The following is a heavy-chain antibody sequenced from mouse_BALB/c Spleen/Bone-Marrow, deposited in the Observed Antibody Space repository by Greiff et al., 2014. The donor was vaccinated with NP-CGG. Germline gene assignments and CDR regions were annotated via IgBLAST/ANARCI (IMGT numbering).Heavy chain of an antibody. V-gene: IGHV2-3*01. J-gene: IGHJ4*01. D-gene: IGHD1-1*01. CDR3: AKVNRYGYAMDY. CDR2: IWGDGSI. Sequence: VKVVESGPGLVAPAQSLSITCTVSGFSLTSYGVSWVRQPPGKGLEWLGVIWGDGSINYNSALISRLGIIKDNSKSQVFLKLNSVQTDDTATYYCAKVNRYGYAMDYWGQGTSVTVSS. CDR1: GFSLTSYG.